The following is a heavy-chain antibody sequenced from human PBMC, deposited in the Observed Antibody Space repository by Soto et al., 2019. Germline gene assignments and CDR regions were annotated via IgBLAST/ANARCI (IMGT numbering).Heavy chain of an antibody. D-gene: IGHD6-13*01. CDR1: GDSSSSGYYY. V-gene: IGHV4-30-4*01. Sequence: PAETLSLTCTVSGDSSSSGYYYWSWIRQPPGKGLEWIGYIHYSGSTYYNPSLKSRVTISVDTPKNQFSLNLSSVTAADTAVYYCSRHPERIAQLGWFDPWGQGTLVTVSS. CDR3: SRHPERIAQLGWFDP. J-gene: IGHJ5*02. CDR2: IHYSGST.